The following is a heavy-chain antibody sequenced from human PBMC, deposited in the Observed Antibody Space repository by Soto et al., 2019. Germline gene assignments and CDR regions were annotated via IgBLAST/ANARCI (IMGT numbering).Heavy chain of an antibody. CDR2: IKQDGSET. V-gene: IGHV3-7*01. CDR3: ARDRPSGSDILTGYHHPYFDN. CDR1: GFTFSNYW. J-gene: IGHJ4*02. D-gene: IGHD3-9*01. Sequence: QTGGSLRLSCAASGFTFSNYWMSWVRQAPGKGLEWVANIKQDGSETYYVDSVKGRFTISRDNANHSLYLQMNSLRAEDTAVYYCARDRPSGSDILTGYHHPYFDNWGQGTLVTVSS.